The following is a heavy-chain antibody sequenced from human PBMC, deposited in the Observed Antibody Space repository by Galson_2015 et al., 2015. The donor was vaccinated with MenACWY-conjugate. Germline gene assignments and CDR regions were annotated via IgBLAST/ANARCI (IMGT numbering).Heavy chain of an antibody. V-gene: IGHV3-23*01. CDR3: AKLVEQQLVYYYYGMDV. Sequence: SLRLSCAASGFTFSTYAMSWVRQAPGKGLEWVSAISGSGGSTYYADSVKGRFTISRDKSKNTLHLQMKSLRAEDTAVYYCAKLVEQQLVYYYYGMDVGGQGTTATVSS. J-gene: IGHJ6*02. D-gene: IGHD6-13*01. CDR1: GFTFSTYA. CDR2: ISGSGGST.